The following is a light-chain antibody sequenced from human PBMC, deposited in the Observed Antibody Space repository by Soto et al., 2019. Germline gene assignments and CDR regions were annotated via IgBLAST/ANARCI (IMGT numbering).Light chain of an antibody. V-gene: IGLV2-11*01. CDR2: DVT. CDR3: CSYARTTHV. J-gene: IGLJ1*01. CDR1: TSDIGGYKY. Sequence: QSALTQPPSVSGSPGQSVTISCTGTTSDIGGYKYVSWYQQLPGKAPKLMIFDVTKRPSGVPDRFSGSNSGNTASLTISGLQPEDEAIYYFCSYARTTHVFGTGTKLTVL.